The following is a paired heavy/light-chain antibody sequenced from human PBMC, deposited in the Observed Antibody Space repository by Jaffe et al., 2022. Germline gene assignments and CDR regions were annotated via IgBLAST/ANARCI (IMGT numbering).Heavy chain of an antibody. CDR1: GHTFTTSD. CDR2: MSPKTGQT. CDR3: VASPPGDAGDFFEY. V-gene: IGHV1-8*01. J-gene: IGHJ4*02. Sequence: QVQLVQSGAEVKKPGDSVKVSCEASGHTFTTSDINWVRQATGQGPEWMGWMSPKTGQTGYALKFQGRVTMTRDTSKRAAYMDLSSLSSADTAVYYCVASPPGDAGDFFEYWGQGTLVTVSS. D-gene: IGHD7-27*01.
Light chain of an antibody. J-gene: IGLJ3*02. CDR2: RTN. Sequence: QSVLTQPSSASGTPGQRVTISCSGSSSNVGKNYVYWYQQLPGTAPKVLIFRTNQRPSGVPDRFSGSKSGTSASLAISGLRSEDEADYYCAAWDDNVSGRLFGGGTRLTVL. CDR3: AAWDDNVSGRL. CDR1: SSNVGKNY. V-gene: IGLV1-47*01.